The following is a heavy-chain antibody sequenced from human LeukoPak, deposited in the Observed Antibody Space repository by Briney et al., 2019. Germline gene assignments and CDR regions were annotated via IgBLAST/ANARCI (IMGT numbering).Heavy chain of an antibody. V-gene: IGHV1-46*01. CDR1: GYTFTSYA. J-gene: IGHJ4*02. Sequence: ASVKVSCKASGYTFTSYAMNWVRQAPGQGLEWMGIINPSGGNTSYARKFQGRVTMTKDTSTSTVYMELSSLTSEDTAVYYCARDRDFWSGPIDFWGQGTLVTVSS. CDR3: ARDRDFWSGPIDF. D-gene: IGHD3-3*01. CDR2: INPSGGNT.